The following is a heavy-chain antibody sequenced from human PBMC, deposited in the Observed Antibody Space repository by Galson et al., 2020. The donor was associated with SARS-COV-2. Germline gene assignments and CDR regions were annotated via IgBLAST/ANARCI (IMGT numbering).Heavy chain of an antibody. J-gene: IGHJ5*02. CDR2: FDPEDGET. D-gene: IGHD6-13*01. Sequence: ASVKVPCKVSGYTLTELSMHWVRQAPGQGLEWMGGFDPEDGETIYAQKFQGRVTMTEDTSTDTAYMELSSLRSEDTAVYYCATGPYSSSWYNWFDPWGQGTLVTVSS. CDR3: ATGPYSSSWYNWFDP. V-gene: IGHV1-24*01. CDR1: GYTLTELS.